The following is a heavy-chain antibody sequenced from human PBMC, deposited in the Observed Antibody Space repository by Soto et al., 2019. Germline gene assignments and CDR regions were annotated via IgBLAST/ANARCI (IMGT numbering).Heavy chain of an antibody. V-gene: IGHV3-23*01. CDR2: ISGRGDDT. D-gene: IGHD3-22*01. CDR1: GFTFSSYA. Sequence: XXSLRLSFAASGFTFSSYAMSWVRQAPGKGLEWVSTISGRGDDTYYTDSVKSRFTISRDNSKNTLYVHMNSLRDEDTAVYYCARAQPTYSSSYFDYWGQGTLVTVSS. CDR3: ARAQPTYSSSYFDY. J-gene: IGHJ4*02.